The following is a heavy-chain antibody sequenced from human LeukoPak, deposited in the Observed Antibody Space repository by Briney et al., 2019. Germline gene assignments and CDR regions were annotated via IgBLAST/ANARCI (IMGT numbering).Heavy chain of an antibody. CDR3: AKDRIVGATRFLDF. CDR1: GFAFNTFG. J-gene: IGHJ4*02. D-gene: IGHD1-26*01. CDR2: TSFDGSNT. Sequence: GGSLRLSCAASGFAFNTFGMHWVRQAPGKGLEWVATTSFDGSNTYFSDSVRGRFTIPRDNSRDTLFLQMSSLSAEDTAVYYCAKDRIVGATRFLDFWGQGTLVTVSS. V-gene: IGHV3-30*18.